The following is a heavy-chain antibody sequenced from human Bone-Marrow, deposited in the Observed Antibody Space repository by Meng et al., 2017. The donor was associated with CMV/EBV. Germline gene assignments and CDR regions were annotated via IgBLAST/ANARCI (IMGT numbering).Heavy chain of an antibody. CDR3: ARGTYSSSSFVFYYYYYGMDV. CDR2: MNPNSGNT. D-gene: IGHD6-6*01. J-gene: IGHJ6*02. Sequence: ASVKVSCKASGYTFSSYDINWVRQATGQGLEWMGWMNPNSGNTGYAQKFQGRVTMTRNTSISTAYMELSRLRSEDTAVYYCARGTYSSSSFVFYYYYYGMDVWGQGTTVTVSS. V-gene: IGHV1-8*01. CDR1: GYTFSSYD.